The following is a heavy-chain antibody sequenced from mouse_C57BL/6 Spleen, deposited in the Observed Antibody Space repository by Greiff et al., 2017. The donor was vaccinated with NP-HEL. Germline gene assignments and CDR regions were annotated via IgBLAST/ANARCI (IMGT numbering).Heavy chain of an antibody. Sequence: EVKLMESGPGLVKPSQSLSLTCSVTGYSITSGYYWNWIRQFPGNKLEWMGYISYDGSNNYNPSLKNRISITRDTSKNQFFLKLNSVTTEDTATYYCATLNWDGWYFDVWGTGTTVTVSS. J-gene: IGHJ1*03. CDR1: GYSITSGYY. CDR2: ISYDGSN. V-gene: IGHV3-6*01. CDR3: ATLNWDGWYFDV. D-gene: IGHD4-1*02.